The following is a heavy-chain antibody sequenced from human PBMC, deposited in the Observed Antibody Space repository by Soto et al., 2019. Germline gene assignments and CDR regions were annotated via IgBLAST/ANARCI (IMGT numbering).Heavy chain of an antibody. CDR2: IYFSGTT. V-gene: IGHV4-31*03. J-gene: IGHJ5*02. Sequence: SETLSLTCTVSGGSISSGDYYWSWIRQHPGKGLEWIGTIYFSGTTYYNPSLKSRVTISVDTSKSQFSLKLSSVTAADTAVYYCARRDRSGFSYWLDTWGQGTLVTVS. D-gene: IGHD3-22*01. CDR1: GGSISSGDYY. CDR3: ARRDRSGFSYWLDT.